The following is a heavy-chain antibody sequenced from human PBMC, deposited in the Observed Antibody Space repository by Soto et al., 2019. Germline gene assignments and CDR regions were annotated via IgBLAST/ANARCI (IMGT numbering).Heavy chain of an antibody. V-gene: IGHV3-23*01. Sequence: EVQLLESGGGLVQPGGSLRLSCAVSGFTFSSYAMSWVRQAPGKGLQWVSAISGGGDSTYYAGSVKGRFAISRDNSKNPLFLHMSSLRAEDTAVYYCARGSYNPIDYWGQGTLVTVSS. CDR1: GFTFSSYA. CDR3: ARGSYNPIDY. J-gene: IGHJ4*02. CDR2: ISGGGDST. D-gene: IGHD3-16*01.